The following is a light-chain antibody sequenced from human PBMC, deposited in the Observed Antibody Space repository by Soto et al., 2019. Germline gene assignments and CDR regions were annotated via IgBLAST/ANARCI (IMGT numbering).Light chain of an antibody. CDR3: QQYGSSPPIT. CDR1: QSVSSSY. CDR2: GAS. Sequence: EIEMTQSPATLSLAPGERVTLSCRASQSVSSSYLAWYQQKPGQAPRLXXYGASSRANGIPDRFSGSGSGADFTLTISRLEPEDFAVYYGQQYGSSPPITFGQGTRLEIK. J-gene: IGKJ5*01. V-gene: IGKV3-20*01.